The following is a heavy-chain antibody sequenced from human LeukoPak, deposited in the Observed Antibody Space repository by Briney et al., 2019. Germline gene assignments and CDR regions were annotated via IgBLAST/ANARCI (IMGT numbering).Heavy chain of an antibody. CDR3: AREGGFYRPLDY. D-gene: IGHD6-25*01. Sequence: PSETLSLTCGVSGGSVSSTNWWTWIRQPPGKGLEWIGEVHLDGRTNFNPSLKSRLTMSVDLAENHVSLKLTSVTAADTAVYYCAREGGFYRPLDYSGQGTLVTVSS. CDR1: GGSVSSTNW. V-gene: IGHV4-4*02. J-gene: IGHJ4*02. CDR2: VHLDGRT.